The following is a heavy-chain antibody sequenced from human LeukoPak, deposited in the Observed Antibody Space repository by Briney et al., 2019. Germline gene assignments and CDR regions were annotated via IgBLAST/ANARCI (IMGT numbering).Heavy chain of an antibody. CDR1: GFTFSSYS. V-gene: IGHV3-21*01. D-gene: IGHD2-2*01. J-gene: IGHJ4*02. CDR3: ARGDRDLYCSSTSCYPVL. CDR2: ISSSSSYI. Sequence: GGSLRLSCAASGFTFSSYSMNWVRQAPGKGLEWVSSISSSSSYIYYADSVKGRFTISRDNAKNSLYLQMNNLRAEDTAVYYCARGDRDLYCSSTSCYPVLGGQGTLVTVSS.